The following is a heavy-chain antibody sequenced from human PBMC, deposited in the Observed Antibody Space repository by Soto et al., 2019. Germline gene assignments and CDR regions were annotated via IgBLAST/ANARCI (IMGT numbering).Heavy chain of an antibody. CDR2: IIPIFGTA. V-gene: IGHV1-69*01. Sequence: QVQLVQSGAEVKKPGSSVKVSCKASGGTFSSYAISWVRQAPGQGLEWMGGIIPIFGTANYAQKFQGRVTITADASTSTADMELSSLRSEDTAVYYCARDFQTKSSGWYLSHDYWGQGTLVTVSS. CDR3: ARDFQTKSSGWYLSHDY. D-gene: IGHD6-19*01. CDR1: GGTFSSYA. J-gene: IGHJ4*02.